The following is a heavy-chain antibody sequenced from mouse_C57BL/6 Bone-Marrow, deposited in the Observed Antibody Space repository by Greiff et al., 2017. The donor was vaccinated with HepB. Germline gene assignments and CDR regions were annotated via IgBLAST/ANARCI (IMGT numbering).Heavy chain of an antibody. Sequence: QVQLQQSGAELARPGASVKMSCKASGYTFTSYTMHWVNQRPGQGLEWIGYINPSSGYTKYNQKFKDKATLTADKSSSTAYMQLSSLTSEDSAVYYCERSRGSKYGRYWYFDVWGTGTTVTVSS. CDR3: ERSRGSKYGRYWYFDV. V-gene: IGHV1-4*01. J-gene: IGHJ1*03. D-gene: IGHD2-5*01. CDR1: GYTFTSYT. CDR2: INPSSGYT.